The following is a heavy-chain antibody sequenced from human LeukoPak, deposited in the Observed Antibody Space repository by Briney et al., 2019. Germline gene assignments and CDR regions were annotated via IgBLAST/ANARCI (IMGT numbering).Heavy chain of an antibody. CDR1: GFTFSNYA. CDR3: AKDTGITIYEAHYYYMDV. D-gene: IGHD3-3*01. CDR2: IRYDGSNK. J-gene: IGHJ6*03. Sequence: GGSLRLSCAASGFTFSNYAMSWVRQAPGKGLEWVAFIRYDGSNKYYADSVKGRFTISRDNSKNTLYLQMNSLRAEDTAVYYCAKDTGITIYEAHYYYMDVWGKGTTVTVSS. V-gene: IGHV3-30*02.